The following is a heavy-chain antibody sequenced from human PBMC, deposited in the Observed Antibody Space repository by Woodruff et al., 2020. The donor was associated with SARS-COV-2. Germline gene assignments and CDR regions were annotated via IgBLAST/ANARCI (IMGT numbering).Heavy chain of an antibody. D-gene: IGHD3-3*01. J-gene: IGHJ6*03. CDR3: ARDLRRYDFWSGNYYYMDV. Sequence: RFTISRDNAKNSLYLQMNSLRAEDTAVYYCARDLRRYDFWSGNYYYMDVWGKGTTVTVSS. V-gene: IGHV3-11*06.